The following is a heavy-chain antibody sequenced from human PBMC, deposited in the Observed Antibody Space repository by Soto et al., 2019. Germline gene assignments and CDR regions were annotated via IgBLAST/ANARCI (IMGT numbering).Heavy chain of an antibody. CDR3: ERSQHGLHH. D-gene: IGHD2-8*01. CDR1: GFTFSSYA. V-gene: IGHV3-30-3*01. Sequence: QVQLLESGGGVVQPGRSLRLSCAASGFTFSSYAMHWVRQPPGKGLEWVAVVSNDGRNKFYADSVRGRFTISRDNSKNALYLEMDSLRVEDTAVFYCERSQHGLHHWGQGSLVLVSP. CDR2: VSNDGRNK. J-gene: IGHJ5*02.